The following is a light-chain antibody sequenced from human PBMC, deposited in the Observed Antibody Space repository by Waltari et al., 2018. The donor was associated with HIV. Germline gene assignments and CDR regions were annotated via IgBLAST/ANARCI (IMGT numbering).Light chain of an antibody. CDR2: SNN. CDR3: ATWDDSLNAWV. J-gene: IGLJ3*02. V-gene: IGLV1-44*01. Sequence: QSVLPQPPSASGTPGQRVTISCSGSSSNIGSNTVHWYQLLPGTAPKLLIYSNNQRPSGVPDRFSGSKSGPSASLAISGLQSEDEADYYCATWDDSLNAWVFGGGTKLTVL. CDR1: SSNIGSNT.